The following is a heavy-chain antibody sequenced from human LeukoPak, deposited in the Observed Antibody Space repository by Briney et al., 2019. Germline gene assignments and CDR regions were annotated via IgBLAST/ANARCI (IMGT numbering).Heavy chain of an antibody. CDR1: GFSFSNYV. D-gene: IGHD6-19*01. CDR3: AKDASGWYPNYYGLDV. J-gene: IGHJ6*02. CDR2: ISYDGSNE. V-gene: IGHV3-30*18. Sequence: GGSLRLSCAASGFSFSNYVMHWVRHAPGRGLEWVAVISYDGSNEYYADSVKGRVTVSRDNSKNTLFLQMNSLRPEDTAVYYCAKDASGWYPNYYGLDVWGQGTTVTVSS.